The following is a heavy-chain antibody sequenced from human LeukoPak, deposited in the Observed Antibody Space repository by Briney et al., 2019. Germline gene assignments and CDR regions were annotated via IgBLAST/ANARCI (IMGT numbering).Heavy chain of an antibody. CDR1: GFTFSSYW. Sequence: GGSLRLSCAASGFTFSSYWMSWVRQAPGKGLEGVANIKKDGSEKYYVDSVKGRFTISRDNAKNSLYLQMNSLRAEDTAVYYCAREPYSGSYFGYYYYMDVWGKGTTVTVSS. CDR3: AREPYSGSYFGYYYYMDV. V-gene: IGHV3-7*01. CDR2: IKKDGSEK. D-gene: IGHD1-26*01. J-gene: IGHJ6*03.